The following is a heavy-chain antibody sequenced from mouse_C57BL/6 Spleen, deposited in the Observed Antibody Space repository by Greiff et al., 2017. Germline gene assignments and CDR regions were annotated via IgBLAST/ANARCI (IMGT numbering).Heavy chain of an antibody. CDR2: IDPSDSET. J-gene: IGHJ2*01. Sequence: VQLQQPGAELVRPGSSVKLSCKASGYTFTSYWMHWVKQRPIQGLEWIGNIDPSDSETHYNQKFKDKATLTVDKSSSTAYMQLRSLTSEDSAVXYCARFITTEYFDYWGQGTTLTVSS. CDR1: GYTFTSYW. CDR3: ARFITTEYFDY. D-gene: IGHD1-1*01. V-gene: IGHV1-52*01.